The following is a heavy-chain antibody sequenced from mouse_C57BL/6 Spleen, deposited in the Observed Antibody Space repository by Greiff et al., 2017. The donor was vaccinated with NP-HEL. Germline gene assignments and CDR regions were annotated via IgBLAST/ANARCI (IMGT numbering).Heavy chain of an antibody. Sequence: VKLVESGPGLVQPSQSLSITCTVSGFSLTSYGVHWVRQSPGKGLEWMGGIWRGGSTDYNAAFMSRLSITKDNSKSQVFFKMNSLQADDTAIYFCAKDYYYGSSWYFDVWGTGTTVTVSS. CDR3: AKDYYYGSSWYFDV. J-gene: IGHJ1*03. CDR2: IWRGGST. D-gene: IGHD1-1*01. V-gene: IGHV2-5*01. CDR1: GFSLTSYG.